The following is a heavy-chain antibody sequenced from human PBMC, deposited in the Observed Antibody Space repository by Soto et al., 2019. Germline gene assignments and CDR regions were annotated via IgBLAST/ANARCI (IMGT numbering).Heavy chain of an antibody. CDR1: GVSISNNY. CDR3: TRANWYSEY. Sequence: QVQLQESGPGLVKPSETLSLTCTVSGVSISNNYWSWIRQPPGKGLEWIGYIYYNGNTNYNPSLKSRVTMSVDTSRNPTSLKLTTVTAADTAVYYCTRANWYSEYWGQGTLVTVSS. CDR2: IYYNGNT. D-gene: IGHD7-27*01. J-gene: IGHJ4*02. V-gene: IGHV4-59*01.